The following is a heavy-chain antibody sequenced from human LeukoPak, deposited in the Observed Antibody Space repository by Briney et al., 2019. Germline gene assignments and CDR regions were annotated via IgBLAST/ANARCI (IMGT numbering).Heavy chain of an antibody. V-gene: IGHV1-69*13. CDR1: GGTFSSYA. J-gene: IGHJ4*02. CDR2: IIPIFGTA. Sequence: ASVKVSCKASGGTFSSYAISWVRQAPGQGLEWVGGIIPIFGTANYAQKFQGRVTITADESTSTAYMELSSLRSGDTAVYYCARDRYRAYCGGDCYPDHYWGQGTLVTVSS. CDR3: ARDRYRAYCGGDCYPDHY. D-gene: IGHD2-21*01.